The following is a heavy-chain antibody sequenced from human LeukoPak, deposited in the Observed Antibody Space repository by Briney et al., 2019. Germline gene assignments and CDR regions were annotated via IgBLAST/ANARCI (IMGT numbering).Heavy chain of an antibody. Sequence: GASVKVSCKASGYTFTSYGISWVRQAPGQGLEWMGWISGYNGDTKYAQKLQGRVTMTTDTSTSTAYMGLRSLRSDDTAVYYCARDTDFDYWGQGTLVTVSP. D-gene: IGHD2-8*02. V-gene: IGHV1-18*01. CDR1: GYTFTSYG. CDR2: ISGYNGDT. J-gene: IGHJ4*02. CDR3: ARDTDFDY.